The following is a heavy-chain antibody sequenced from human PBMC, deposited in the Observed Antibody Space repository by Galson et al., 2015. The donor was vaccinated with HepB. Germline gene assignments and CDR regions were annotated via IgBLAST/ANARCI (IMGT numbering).Heavy chain of an antibody. J-gene: IGHJ3*02. CDR1: GFTFSSYS. V-gene: IGHV3-21*01. Sequence: SLRLSCAASGFTFSSYSMNWVRQAPGKGLEWVSSISSSSSYIYYADSVKGRFTISRDNAKNSLYLQMNSLRAEDTAVYYCARDHPPPYGDELPDAFDIWGQGTMVTVSS. CDR2: ISSSSSYI. CDR3: ARDHPPPYGDELPDAFDI. D-gene: IGHD4-17*01.